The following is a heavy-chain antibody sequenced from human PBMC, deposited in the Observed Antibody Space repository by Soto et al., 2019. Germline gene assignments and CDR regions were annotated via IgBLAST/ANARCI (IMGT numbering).Heavy chain of an antibody. J-gene: IGHJ4*02. D-gene: IGHD4-4*01. Sequence: EVQLLESGGGLVQPGGSLRLSCAASGFTFSDYAMSWVRQAPGKGLDWVSAISSSGDHTFYADSVKGRFTISRDNSKNTPYLQVNRLRAEYTAVYYCAKLLRPGLQFFDFWGQGTLVTVSS. CDR3: AKLLRPGLQFFDF. CDR2: ISSSGDHT. CDR1: GFTFSDYA. V-gene: IGHV3-23*01.